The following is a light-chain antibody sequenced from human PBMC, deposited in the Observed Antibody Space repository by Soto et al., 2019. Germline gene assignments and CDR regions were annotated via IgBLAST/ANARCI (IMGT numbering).Light chain of an antibody. V-gene: IGLV2-14*01. CDR3: SSYTSSGTLVV. Sequence: QSALTQPASVSGSPGQSITISCTGTSSDIGGYKYVSWYQQHPGKAPKLMIFEVSNRPSGVSKRFSGSKSGHTASLTISGLQADDEADYYCSSYTSSGTLVVFGGGTKLTVL. CDR1: SSDIGGYKY. CDR2: EVS. J-gene: IGLJ2*01.